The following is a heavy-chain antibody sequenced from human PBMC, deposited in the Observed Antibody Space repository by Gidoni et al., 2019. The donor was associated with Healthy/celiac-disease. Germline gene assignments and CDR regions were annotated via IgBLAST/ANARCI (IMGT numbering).Heavy chain of an antibody. CDR3: AREVAGLIDY. D-gene: IGHD6-19*01. CDR2: IYYSGST. CDR1: GGSISSSSYY. J-gene: IGHJ4*02. V-gene: IGHV4-39*01. Sequence: QLQLQASAPGLVKPSETPSLPCTVSGGSISSSSYYCCWTRQPPGKGLEWIGSIYYSGSTYYNPSLKSRVTISVDTSKNQFSLKLSSVTAADTAVYYCAREVAGLIDYWGQGTLVTVSS.